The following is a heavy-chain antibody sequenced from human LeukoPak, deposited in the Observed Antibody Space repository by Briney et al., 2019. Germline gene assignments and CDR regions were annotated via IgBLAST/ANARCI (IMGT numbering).Heavy chain of an antibody. D-gene: IGHD2-21*02. CDR3: ARAYCVGDCTVLHIYFDN. V-gene: IGHV1-18*01. CDR1: GYTFTSYG. CDR2: ISTYNGNT. J-gene: IGHJ4*02. Sequence: ASVKVSCKACGYTFTSYGISCVRQGPGQGLEWMGWISTYNGNTNYAQKLQGRVTMTIDTSTSTAYMELKSLRSDDTAVYYCARAYCVGDCTVLHIYFDNWGQGTLVTVSS.